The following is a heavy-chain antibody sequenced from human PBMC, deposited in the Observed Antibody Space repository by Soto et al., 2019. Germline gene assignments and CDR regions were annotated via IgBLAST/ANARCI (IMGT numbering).Heavy chain of an antibody. CDR1: GLTVRGKKY. Sequence: DVQLVASGGGWIQPGGSVRLCCAALGLTVRGKKYITWVREAPGKGLEWVSALYDVDCTYCADSAKGRFTISRDNSNNIIYLQMNSLGPDDTAVYYCASWLKREHAYDIWGLGTMVTVSS. D-gene: IGHD1-1*01. V-gene: IGHV3-53*01. CDR3: ASWLKREHAYDI. J-gene: IGHJ3*02. CDR2: LYDVDCT.